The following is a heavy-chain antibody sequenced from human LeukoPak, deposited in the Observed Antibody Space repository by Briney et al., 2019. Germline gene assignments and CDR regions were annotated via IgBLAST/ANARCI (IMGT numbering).Heavy chain of an antibody. CDR3: AKSPLMYYDILTGYWGQFDY. CDR1: GDSVSINSAA. Sequence: SQTLSLTFAISGDSVSINSAAWNWIRQSPSRGLEWLGRTYYKSKWYNDYAVSMKSRITINADTSKNQFSLQLNSVTPEDTAVYYCAKSPLMYYDILTGYWGQFDYWGQGSLVTVSS. V-gene: IGHV6-1*01. D-gene: IGHD3-9*01. J-gene: IGHJ4*02. CDR2: TYYKSKWYN.